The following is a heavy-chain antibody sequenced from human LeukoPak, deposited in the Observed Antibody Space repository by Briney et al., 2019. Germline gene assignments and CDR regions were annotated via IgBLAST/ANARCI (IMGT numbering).Heavy chain of an antibody. CDR2: IYYSGST. D-gene: IGHD3-22*01. V-gene: IGHV4-39*01. CDR1: GGSISSTGYC. CDR3: AKAGVRYFDSSGLYAFDF. J-gene: IGHJ3*01. Sequence: SETLSLTCAVSGGSISSTGYCWAWIRQPPGKGLEWIGTIYYSGSTYHNTSLKSRITMSVDTSRNQFSLKLSSVDAADTAVYYCAKAGVRYFDSSGLYAFDFWGQGTAVTVSS.